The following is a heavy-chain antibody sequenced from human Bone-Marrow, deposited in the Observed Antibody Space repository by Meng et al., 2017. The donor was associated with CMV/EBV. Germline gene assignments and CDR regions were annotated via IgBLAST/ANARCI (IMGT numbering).Heavy chain of an antibody. CDR1: GFDFDDYA. J-gene: IGHJ6*02. V-gene: IGHV3-43D*03. Sequence: GGSLRLSCAASGFDFDDYAMHWVRQAPGKGLEWVSLISWDGGSTYYADSVKGRFTISRDNSKNSLYLEMNSLRGEDTALYYCAKDIGLQQLVTREYSYYYYAMDVWGQGTTVTVSS. CDR2: ISWDGGST. CDR3: AKDIGLQQLVTREYSYYYYAMDV. D-gene: IGHD6-13*01.